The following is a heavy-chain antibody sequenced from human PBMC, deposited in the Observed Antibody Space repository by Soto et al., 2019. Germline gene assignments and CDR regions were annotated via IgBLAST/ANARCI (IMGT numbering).Heavy chain of an antibody. J-gene: IGHJ4*02. Sequence: ASVKVSCKASGYTFSDYYMHWVRQAPGQGLEWMGWINPKSGGTKYAQKFQGRVTMTRDTSISTAYMELNRLSSDDTAVYYCARDLAALYDSSGYYLDCWGQGTLVTVPQ. CDR2: INPKSGGT. D-gene: IGHD3-22*01. CDR1: GYTFSDYY. V-gene: IGHV1-2*02. CDR3: ARDLAALYDSSGYYLDC.